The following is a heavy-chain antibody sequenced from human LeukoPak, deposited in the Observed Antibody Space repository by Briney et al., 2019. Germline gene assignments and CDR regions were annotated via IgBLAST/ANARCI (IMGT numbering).Heavy chain of an antibody. CDR2: IYTSGST. Sequence: PSETLSLTCAVYGGSFSGYYWSWIRQPAGKGLEWIGRIYTSGSTNYNPSLKSRVTMSVDTSKNQFSLKLSSVTAADTAVYYCARDRYNAFDIWGQGTMVTVSS. V-gene: IGHV4-4*07. J-gene: IGHJ3*02. CDR1: GGSFSGYY. D-gene: IGHD5-24*01. CDR3: ARDRYNAFDI.